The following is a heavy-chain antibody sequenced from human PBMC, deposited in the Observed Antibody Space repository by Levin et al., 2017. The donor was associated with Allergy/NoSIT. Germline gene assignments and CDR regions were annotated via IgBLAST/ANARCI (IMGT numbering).Heavy chain of an antibody. CDR3: ARAIVEYGSMGSFDY. Sequence: GGSLRLSCAASGFTFSSYAMHWVRQAPGKGLEWVAVISYDGSNKYYADSVKGRFTISRDNSKNTLYLQMNSLRAEDTAVYYCARAIVEYGSMGSFDYWGQGTLVTVSS. CDR1: GFTFSSYA. CDR2: ISYDGSNK. D-gene: IGHD3-22*01. V-gene: IGHV3-30*04. J-gene: IGHJ4*02.